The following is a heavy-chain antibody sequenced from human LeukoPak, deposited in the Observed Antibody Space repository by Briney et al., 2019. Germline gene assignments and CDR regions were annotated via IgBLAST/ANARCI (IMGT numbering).Heavy chain of an antibody. V-gene: IGHV4-4*07. J-gene: IGHJ3*02. CDR3: GRPEGGFCMGGRCKGRGDVFKI. CDR2: IYSSGST. D-gene: IGHD2-15*01. CDR1: GGSISNYY. Sequence: PSETLSLTCTVSGGSISNYYWSWIRQPAGKGLQWVGHIYSSGSTNYNPCLTGRVTMSVDKSKNQLSLKLSSVTAADTAVYYCGRPEGGFCMGGRCKGRGDVFKIGGKGKMVTVSS.